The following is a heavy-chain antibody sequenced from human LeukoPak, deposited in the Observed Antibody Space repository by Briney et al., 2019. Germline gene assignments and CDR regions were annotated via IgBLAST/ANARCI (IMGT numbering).Heavy chain of an antibody. CDR1: GFSLSSYW. Sequence: PGGSLRLSCAVSGFSLSSYWMSWVRQAPGKGLEWVANINQDGSEKYYVDSVKGRFTISRDNAKNSLYLRMNSLRAEDTAVYYCARDSSGSFDYWGQGTLVTVSS. CDR3: ARDSSGSFDY. V-gene: IGHV3-7*01. D-gene: IGHD1-26*01. CDR2: INQDGSEK. J-gene: IGHJ4*02.